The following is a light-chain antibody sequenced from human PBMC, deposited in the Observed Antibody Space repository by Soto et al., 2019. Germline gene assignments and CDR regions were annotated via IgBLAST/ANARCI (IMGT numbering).Light chain of an antibody. J-gene: IGLJ1*01. CDR1: SGSLS. CDR3: AGRDDSLSGLYV. V-gene: IGLV1-44*01. Sequence: QSVLTQPPSASGTPGQRVTISCSASSGSLSVDWYQHLPGTAPKLVIYSNYQRPSGVPDRFSGSKSGTSASLVISGLQSEDDADYYCAGRDDSLSGLYVFGTGTKLTVL. CDR2: SNY.